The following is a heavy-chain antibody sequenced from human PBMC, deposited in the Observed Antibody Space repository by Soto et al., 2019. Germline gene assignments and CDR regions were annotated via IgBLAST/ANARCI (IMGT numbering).Heavy chain of an antibody. V-gene: IGHV4-30-4*01. Sequence: SETLSLTCTVSGGSISRGDYYWGWICQPPGTGLEWIGYIYYSGSTYYNPSLKSRVTISVDTSKNQFSLKLSSGTAADTAVYYCASPHKYSSSRRPIGNWLDPWGQGTLVTVPS. CDR2: IYYSGST. J-gene: IGHJ5*02. CDR1: GGSISRGDYY. D-gene: IGHD6-13*01. CDR3: ASPHKYSSSRRPIGNWLDP.